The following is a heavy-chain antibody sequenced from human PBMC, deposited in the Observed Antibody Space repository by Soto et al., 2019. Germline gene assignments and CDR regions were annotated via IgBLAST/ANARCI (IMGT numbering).Heavy chain of an antibody. CDR1: GGYISSGGYY. Sequence: TSETHSLTCTVSGGYISSGGYYWSWIRQHPGKGLEWIGYIYYSGNTYYNPSLKSRVTISVDTSKNQFSLKLTSVTAADTAVYYCARSVFPWGQGTLVTVSS. V-gene: IGHV4-31*03. CDR2: IYYSGNT. CDR3: ARSVFP. J-gene: IGHJ5*02.